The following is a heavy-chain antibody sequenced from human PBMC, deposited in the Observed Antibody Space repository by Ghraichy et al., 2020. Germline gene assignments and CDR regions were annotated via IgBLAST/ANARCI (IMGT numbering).Heavy chain of an antibody. D-gene: IGHD2-8*01. CDR1: GFTFSSYS. CDR2: ISTSNAM. V-gene: IGHV3-48*01. J-gene: IGHJ4*02. CDR3: ARDFCTTISCRFDF. Sequence: GGSLRLSCVASGFTFSSYSLNWVRQAPGKGLEWISFISTSNAMYYADSVKGRFTVSRDNARDSVFLQMNSLRAEDTAVYYCARDFCTTISCRFDFWGQGTLVSVSS.